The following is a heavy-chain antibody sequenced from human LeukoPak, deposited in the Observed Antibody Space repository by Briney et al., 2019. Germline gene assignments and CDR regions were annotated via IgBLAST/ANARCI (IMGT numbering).Heavy chain of an antibody. J-gene: IGHJ4*02. CDR3: ARDSYYYDSSGYYTSFHYFDY. Sequence: SETLSLTCTVSGGSISSYYWSWIRQPAGKGLEWIGRIYTSGSTNYNPSLKSRVTMSVDTSKNQFSLKLSSVTAADTAVYYCARDSYYYDSSGYYTSFHYFDYWGQGTLVTVSS. D-gene: IGHD3-22*01. V-gene: IGHV4-4*07. CDR1: GGSISSYY. CDR2: IYTSGST.